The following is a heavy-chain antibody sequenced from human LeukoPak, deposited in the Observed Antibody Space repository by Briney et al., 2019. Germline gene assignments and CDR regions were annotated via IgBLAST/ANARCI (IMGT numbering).Heavy chain of an antibody. D-gene: IGHD1-26*01. J-gene: IGHJ6*02. CDR3: ARIISGSYVVHYGMDV. Sequence: PGGSLRLSCAASGFTFSSYSMNWVRQAPGKGLEWVAVIWYDGSNKYYADSVKGRFTISRDNSKNTLYLQMNSLRAEDTAVYYCARIISGSYVVHYGMDVWGQGTTVTVSS. V-gene: IGHV3-33*08. CDR1: GFTFSSYS. CDR2: IWYDGSNK.